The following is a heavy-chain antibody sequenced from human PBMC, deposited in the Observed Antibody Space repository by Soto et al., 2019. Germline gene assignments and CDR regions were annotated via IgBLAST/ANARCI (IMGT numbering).Heavy chain of an antibody. V-gene: IGHV4-39*01. D-gene: IGHD6-25*01. CDR1: GGSITSSSHF. Sequence: PSETLSLTCPASGGSITSSSHFWGWVRQPPGKGLEWIGTIYFTGNTYYTPSLKSRLTMPIDTSKNEFSLRLNSVTAADTAVYYCAGQTFTIAAASYGRSNWFDPWGPGTLVTVSS. CDR2: IYFTGNT. CDR3: AGQTFTIAAASYGRSNWFDP. J-gene: IGHJ5*02.